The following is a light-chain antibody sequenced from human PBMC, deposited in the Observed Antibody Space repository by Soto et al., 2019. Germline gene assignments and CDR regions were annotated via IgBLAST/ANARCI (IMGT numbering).Light chain of an antibody. CDR2: KAS. Sequence: DIQMTQSPSTLSASVGDRVTITCRASQSISTWLAWYQQKPGKAPKLLIYKASSLESGVPSRFSGSGSGTEFTLTISSLRPDDFATYYCHQYNTYPLTFGGGTTVEIK. V-gene: IGKV1-5*03. CDR3: HQYNTYPLT. CDR1: QSISTW. J-gene: IGKJ4*01.